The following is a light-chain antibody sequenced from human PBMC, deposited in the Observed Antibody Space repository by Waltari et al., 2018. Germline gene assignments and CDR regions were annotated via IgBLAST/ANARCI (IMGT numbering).Light chain of an antibody. CDR1: QSVTSN. Sequence: EIVVTQSPATLSVSPGERVTLSCRASQSVTSNLAWYQQIPGQAPRLLIYSSSTRATGIPARFSGSGSGTEFTLTISSLQSEDFAVYYCQQYNDWLYTFGQGTKLEMK. CDR3: QQYNDWLYT. CDR2: SSS. V-gene: IGKV3-15*01. J-gene: IGKJ2*01.